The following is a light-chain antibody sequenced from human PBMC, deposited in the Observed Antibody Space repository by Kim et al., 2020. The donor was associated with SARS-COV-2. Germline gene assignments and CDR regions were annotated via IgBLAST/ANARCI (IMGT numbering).Light chain of an antibody. CDR2: ANT. V-gene: IGLV1-40*01. Sequence: QSVLTQPPSVSGAPGQRVTISCTGSSSNIGTGYDVHWYQRLPGTAPKLLIYANTNRPSGVPDRFSASKSGTSASLAITGLQAEDEADYYCQSYDSSLSGSVFGGGTQLTVL. CDR3: QSYDSSLSGSV. CDR1: SSNIGTGYD. J-gene: IGLJ2*01.